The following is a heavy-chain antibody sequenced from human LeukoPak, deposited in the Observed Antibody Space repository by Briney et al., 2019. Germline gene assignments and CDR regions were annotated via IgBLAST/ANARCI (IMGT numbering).Heavy chain of an antibody. D-gene: IGHD4-17*01. CDR1: GXSFSSYA. CDR3: AKGSAYGDYYYYGMDV. Sequence: XRPSCAASGXSFSSYAMSWVRQAPGKGLEWVAVISYDGRNQYYADSVKGRFTISRDNSENTLYLQMNSLIPEDTAVYYCAKGSAYGDYYYYGMDVWGQGTTVTVSS. V-gene: IGHV3-30*18. J-gene: IGHJ6*02. CDR2: ISYDGRNQ.